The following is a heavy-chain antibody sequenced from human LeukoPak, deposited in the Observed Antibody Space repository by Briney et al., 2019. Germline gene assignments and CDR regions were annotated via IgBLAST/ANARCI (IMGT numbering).Heavy chain of an antibody. CDR2: INPNSGGT. CDR1: GYTFTGYY. Sequence: ASVKVSCKASGYTFTGYYMHWVRQAPGQGLEWMGWINPNSGGTNYAQKFQGRATMTRDTSISTAYMELSRLRSDDTAVYYCARDEIWYYDSSGYSFDYWGQGTLVTVSS. J-gene: IGHJ4*02. V-gene: IGHV1-2*02. CDR3: ARDEIWYYDSSGYSFDY. D-gene: IGHD3-22*01.